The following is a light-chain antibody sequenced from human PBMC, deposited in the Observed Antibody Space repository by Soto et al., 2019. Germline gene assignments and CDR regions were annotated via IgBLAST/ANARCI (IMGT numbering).Light chain of an antibody. J-gene: IGKJ2*01. V-gene: IGKV1-8*01. Sequence: AIRMTQSPSSLSASTGDRVTITCRASQGIRSYLARYQQTPGKAPKLLIYAASTLQSGVTSRFSGSGYGTDFTLTISCLQSEDFATYYCQQYYSYLYTFGQGTKGDIK. CDR1: QGIRSY. CDR3: QQYYSYLYT. CDR2: AAS.